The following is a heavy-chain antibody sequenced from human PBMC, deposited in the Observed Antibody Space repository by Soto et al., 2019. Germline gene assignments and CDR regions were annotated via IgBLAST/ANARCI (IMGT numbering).Heavy chain of an antibody. CDR2: ISWNSGSI. J-gene: IGHJ2*01. V-gene: IGHV3-9*01. CDR1: GFTFDDYA. CDR3: AKETVAGDWYFDL. Sequence: PGGSLRLSCAASGFTFDDYAMHWVRQAPGKGLEWVSGISWNSGSIGYADSVKGRFTISRDNAKNSLYLQMNSLRAEDTALYYCAKETVAGDWYFDLWGRGTLVTVSS. D-gene: IGHD6-19*01.